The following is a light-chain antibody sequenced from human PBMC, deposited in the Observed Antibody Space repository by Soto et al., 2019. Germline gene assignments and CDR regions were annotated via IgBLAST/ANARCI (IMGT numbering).Light chain of an antibody. Sequence: DIQMTQSPSTLSASVGDRVTITCRASQSISSWLAWYQQKPGKAPKLMIYKESTLQSWVPSRFIGNGYGTEFTLTISSLQPDDCATYDCQQYTDNWTFGERTKVQIK. CDR1: QSISSW. J-gene: IGKJ1*01. CDR2: KES. V-gene: IGKV1-5*03. CDR3: QQYTDNWT.